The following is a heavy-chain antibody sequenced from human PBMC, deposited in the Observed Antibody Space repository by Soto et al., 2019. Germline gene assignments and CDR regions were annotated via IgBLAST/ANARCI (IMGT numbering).Heavy chain of an antibody. D-gene: IGHD3-3*02. Sequence: QVHLVESGGGVVQPGRSLRLSCAASGFTFNDYVIHWVRQAAGKGLAWVASMTYDGATEYYADSVKGRFTVSRDNSKRTLSLQMNSLRPEDTAVYYCARVRLSIAVNDALDVWGQGTTVTVSS. CDR1: GFTFNDYV. J-gene: IGHJ3*01. V-gene: IGHV3-30*14. CDR2: MTYDGATE. CDR3: ARVRLSIAVNDALDV.